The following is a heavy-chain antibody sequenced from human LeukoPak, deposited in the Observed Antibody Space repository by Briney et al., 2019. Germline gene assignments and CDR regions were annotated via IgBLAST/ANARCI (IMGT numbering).Heavy chain of an antibody. CDR2: ISGSGGST. Sequence: GGSLRLSCAASGFTFSSYAMSWVRQAPGKGLEWVSAISGSGGSTYYADSVKGRFTISRDNSKNTLYLQMSSLRAEDTAVYYCAKAGWFGELLYDYWGQGTLVTVSS. V-gene: IGHV3-23*01. D-gene: IGHD3-10*01. CDR3: AKAGWFGELLYDY. CDR1: GFTFSSYA. J-gene: IGHJ4*02.